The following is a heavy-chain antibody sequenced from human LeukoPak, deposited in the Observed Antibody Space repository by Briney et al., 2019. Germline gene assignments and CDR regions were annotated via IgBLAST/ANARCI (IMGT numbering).Heavy chain of an antibody. CDR3: ARAYYYDSSGYYDYYYMDV. J-gene: IGHJ6*03. D-gene: IGHD3-22*01. CDR1: GGSFSGYY. V-gene: IGHV4-34*01. Sequence: PSETLSLTCVVYGGSFSGYYWSWIRQPPGKGLEWIGEINHSGRTNFNPSLKSRVTISVDTSKNQFSLKLSSVTAADTAVYYCARAYYYDSSGYYDYYYMDVWGKGTTVTISS. CDR2: INHSGRT.